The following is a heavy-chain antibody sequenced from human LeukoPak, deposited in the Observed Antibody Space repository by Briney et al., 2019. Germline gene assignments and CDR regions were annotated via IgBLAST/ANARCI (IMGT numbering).Heavy chain of an antibody. J-gene: IGHJ4*02. CDR1: GFTFSSYW. CDR2: IKQDGSEK. D-gene: IGHD1-7*01. V-gene: IGHV3-7*01. Sequence: GGSLRLSCAASGFTFSSYWMSWVRQAPGKGLEWVANIKQDGSEKYYVDSVKGRFTISRDNAKNSLYLQMNSLRDEDMAVYYCVREGNYASGFEYWGQGTLVTVSS. CDR3: VREGNYASGFEY.